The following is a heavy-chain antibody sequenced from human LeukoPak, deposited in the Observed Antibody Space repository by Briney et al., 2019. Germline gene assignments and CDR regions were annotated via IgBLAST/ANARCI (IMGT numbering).Heavy chain of an antibody. CDR2: ISSSSSYT. D-gene: IGHD5-12*01. J-gene: IGHJ4*02. V-gene: IGHV3-11*06. CDR3: AREINDSGYDCLDY. Sequence: GGSLRLSCAASGFTFSDYYMSWIRQAPGKGLEWVSYISSSSSYTNYVDSVKGRFTISRDNAKNSLYLQMNSLRAEDTAVYYCAREINDSGYDCLDYWGQGTLVTVSS. CDR1: GFTFSDYY.